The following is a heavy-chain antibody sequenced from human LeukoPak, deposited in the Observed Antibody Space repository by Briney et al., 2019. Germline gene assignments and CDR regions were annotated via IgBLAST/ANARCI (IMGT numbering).Heavy chain of an antibody. V-gene: IGHV3-30*02. CDR1: GFTFSSYG. J-gene: IGHJ3*02. CDR3: AKGYDILTGYSNAFDI. D-gene: IGHD3-9*01. CDR2: IRYDGSNK. Sequence: GGSLRLSCAASGFTFSSYGMHWVRQAPGKGLEWVAFIRYDGSNKYYADSVKGRFTISRDNSKNTLYLQMNSLRAEDTAVYYCAKGYDILTGYSNAFDIWGQGTMVTVSS.